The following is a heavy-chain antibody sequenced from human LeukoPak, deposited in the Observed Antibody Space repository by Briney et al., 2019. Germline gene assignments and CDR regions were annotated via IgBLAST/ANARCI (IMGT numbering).Heavy chain of an antibody. Sequence: SQTLSLTCTVSGGSISSGGYYWSWIRQHPGTGLEWIGYIYYSGSTYYNPSLKSRVTISVDTSKNQFSLKLSSVTAADTAVYYCARHKASTYYGMDVWGQGTTVTVSS. CDR3: ARHKASTYYGMDV. D-gene: IGHD5/OR15-5a*01. CDR1: GGSISSGGYY. CDR2: IYYSGST. J-gene: IGHJ6*02. V-gene: IGHV4-31*03.